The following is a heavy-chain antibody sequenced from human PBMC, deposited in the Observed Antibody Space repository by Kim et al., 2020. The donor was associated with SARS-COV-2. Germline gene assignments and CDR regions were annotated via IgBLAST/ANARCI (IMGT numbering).Heavy chain of an antibody. CDR3: VRGGPGPYFFDS. Sequence: GGSLRLSCAASGFTVNSNHMTWVRLAPGKGLEWLSFIYRDGRPYYVDSVRERFTISRDNSKNTVFLQMNSLRVEDTAVYYCVRGGPGPYFFDSWGQGTLVTVSS. D-gene: IGHD2-8*02. CDR2: IYRDGRP. V-gene: IGHV3-66*01. J-gene: IGHJ4*02. CDR1: GFTVNSNH.